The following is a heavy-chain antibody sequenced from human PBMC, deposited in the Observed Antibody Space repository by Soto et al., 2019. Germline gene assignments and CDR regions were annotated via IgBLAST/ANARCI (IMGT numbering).Heavy chain of an antibody. CDR2: IYYSGST. CDR3: AIRLDYGDYFDY. CDR1: GGSISSSSYY. D-gene: IGHD4-17*01. Sequence: ASETLSLTCTVSGGSISSSSYYWGWIRQPPGKGLEWIGSIYYSGSTYYNPSLKSRVTISVDTSKNQFSLKLSSVTAADTAVYYCAIRLDYGDYFDYWGQGTLVTVSS. J-gene: IGHJ4*02. V-gene: IGHV4-39*01.